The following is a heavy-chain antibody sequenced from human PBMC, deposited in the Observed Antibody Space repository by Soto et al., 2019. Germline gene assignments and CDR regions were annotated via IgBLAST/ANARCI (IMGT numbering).Heavy chain of an antibody. V-gene: IGHV4-30-4*01. CDR2: IYYSGST. D-gene: IGHD3-10*01. Sequence: SETLSLTCTVSGGSISSGDYYWSWNRQPPGKGLEWIGYIYYSGSTFYNPSLKNRVTISLDTSKIQFSLKLSSVTAADTAVYYFARGFSAGKGSPPDYWGQGTLVTVSS. CDR3: ARGFSAGKGSPPDY. CDR1: GGSISSGDYY. J-gene: IGHJ4*02.